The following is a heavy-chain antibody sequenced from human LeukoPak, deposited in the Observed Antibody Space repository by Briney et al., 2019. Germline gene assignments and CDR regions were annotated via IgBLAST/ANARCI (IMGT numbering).Heavy chain of an antibody. V-gene: IGHV1-2*02. CDR1: GYTFTGYY. CDR3: ARALVVDPLESRFDP. CDR2: INPNSGGT. Sequence: ASVKVSCKASGYTFTGYYMYWVRQAPGQGLEWMGWINPNSGGTNYAQKFQGRVTMTRDTSISTAYMELSRLRSDDTAVYYCARALVVDPLESRFDPWGQGTLVTVSS. D-gene: IGHD3-22*01. J-gene: IGHJ5*02.